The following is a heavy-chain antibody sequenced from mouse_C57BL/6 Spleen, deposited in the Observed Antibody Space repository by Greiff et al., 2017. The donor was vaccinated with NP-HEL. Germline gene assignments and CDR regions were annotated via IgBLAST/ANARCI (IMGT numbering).Heavy chain of an antibody. V-gene: IGHV1-52*01. J-gene: IGHJ2*01. Sequence: QVQLQQPGAELVRPGSSVKLSCKASGYTFTSYWMHWVKQRPIQALEWIGNIAPSDSEYPYNQNFKDKATLTVDKSSSTAYMQLSSLTSEDSAVYYCAREATAQATLDYWGQGTTLTVSS. CDR1: GYTFTSYW. D-gene: IGHD3-2*02. CDR3: AREATAQATLDY. CDR2: IAPSDSEY.